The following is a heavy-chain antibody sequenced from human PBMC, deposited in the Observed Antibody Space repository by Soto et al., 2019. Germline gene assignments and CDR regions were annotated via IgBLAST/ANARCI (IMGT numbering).Heavy chain of an antibody. Sequence: GVSVKVSCKASGYTFTSYGISWVRQAPGQGLEWMGWISAYNGNTNNNPSLKSRVTISVDKSKNLFSLRLSSVTAADTAVYFCAREIMPLTNDWYFDLWGRGTVVTVSS. CDR1: GYTFTSYG. V-gene: IGHV1-18*01. D-gene: IGHD2-8*01. J-gene: IGHJ2*01. CDR2: ISAYNGNT. CDR3: AREIMPLTNDWYFDL.